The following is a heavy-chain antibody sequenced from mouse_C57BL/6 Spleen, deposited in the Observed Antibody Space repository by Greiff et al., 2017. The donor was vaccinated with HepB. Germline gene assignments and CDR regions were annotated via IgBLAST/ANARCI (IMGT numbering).Heavy chain of an antibody. CDR3: ERHDDYDRQCYYFDY. CDR2: FYPGSGSI. J-gene: IGHJ2*01. Sequence: QVQLQQSGAELVKPGASVKLSCKASGYTFTEYTIHWVKQRPGQGLEWIGWFYPGSGSIKYNEKFKDKATLTADESSSTVYMELSRLTSEDSAVSFCERHDDYDRQCYYFDYWGQGTTLTVSS. CDR1: GYTFTEYT. D-gene: IGHD2-12*01. V-gene: IGHV1-62-2*01.